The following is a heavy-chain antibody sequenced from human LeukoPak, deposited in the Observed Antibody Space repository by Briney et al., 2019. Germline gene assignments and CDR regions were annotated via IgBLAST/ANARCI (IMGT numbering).Heavy chain of an antibody. D-gene: IGHD3-22*01. CDR1: GYSFTSYW. CDR3: ARRVATYYYDSSGYADP. V-gene: IGHV5-51*01. J-gene: IGHJ5*02. CDR2: IYPGDSDT. Sequence: GESLKISCKGSGYSFTSYWIGWVRQMPGKGLEWMGIIYPGDSDTRYSPSFQGQVTISADKSISTAYLQWSSLKASDTAMYYCARRVATYYYDSSGYADPWGQGTLVTVSS.